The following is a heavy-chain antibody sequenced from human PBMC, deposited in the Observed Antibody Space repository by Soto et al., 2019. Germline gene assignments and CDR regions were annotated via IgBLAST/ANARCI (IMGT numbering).Heavy chain of an antibody. CDR2: IDPSDSYT. J-gene: IGHJ3*02. CDR1: GYSFTSYW. Sequence: EVQLVQSGAEVKKPGESLRISCKGSGYSFTSYWISWVRQMPGKGLEWMGRIDPSDSYTNYSPSFQGHVTISADKSISTAYLQWSSLKASDTAMYYCARRLIAVAGHDAFDIWGQGTMVTVSS. D-gene: IGHD6-19*01. CDR3: ARRLIAVAGHDAFDI. V-gene: IGHV5-10-1*03.